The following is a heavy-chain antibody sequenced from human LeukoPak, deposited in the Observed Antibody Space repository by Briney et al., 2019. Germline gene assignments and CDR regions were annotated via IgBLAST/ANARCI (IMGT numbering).Heavy chain of an antibody. D-gene: IGHD3-10*01. CDR1: GYTFTSYG. Sequence: ASVKVSCKASGYTFTSYGISWVRQAPGQGLEWMGWITAYNDNTNYALKLQGRVTMTTDTSTSTAYMELRSLRSDDTAVYYCARALLWFGEPSHIDYWGQGTLVTASS. CDR2: ITAYNDNT. CDR3: ARALLWFGEPSHIDY. J-gene: IGHJ4*02. V-gene: IGHV1-18*01.